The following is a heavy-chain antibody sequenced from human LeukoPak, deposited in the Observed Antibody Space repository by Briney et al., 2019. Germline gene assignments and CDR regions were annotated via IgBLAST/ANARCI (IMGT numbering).Heavy chain of an antibody. CDR3: AREAEYYGSGSYYP. CDR2: VFYSGGT. Sequence: ASETLSLTCTVSGGSITGSYYWGWIRQTPGERLEWIGSVFYSGGTYYNPSLKSRVTISVDTSKNQFSLKLSSVTAADTAVYYCAREAEYYGSGSYYPWGQGTLVTVSS. D-gene: IGHD3-10*01. J-gene: IGHJ5*02. V-gene: IGHV4-39*02. CDR1: GGSITGSYY.